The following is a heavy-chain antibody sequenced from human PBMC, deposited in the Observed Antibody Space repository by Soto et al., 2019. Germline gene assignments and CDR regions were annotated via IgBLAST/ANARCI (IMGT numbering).Heavy chain of an antibody. J-gene: IGHJ4*02. CDR2: IIPIFGTA. CDR1: GGTFSSYA. D-gene: IGHD3-16*02. V-gene: IGHV1-69*12. Sequence: QVQLVQSGAEVKKPGSSVKVSCKASGGTFSSYAISWVRQAPGQGLEWMGGIIPIFGTANYAQKFQGRVTVTADESTGTAYRELGSLRSEDTAVYYCARGPAVGGVIDLDYWGQGTLVTVSS. CDR3: ARGPAVGGVIDLDY.